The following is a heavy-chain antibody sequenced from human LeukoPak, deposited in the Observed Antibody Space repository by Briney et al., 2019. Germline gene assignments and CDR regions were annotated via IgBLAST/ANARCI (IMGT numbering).Heavy chain of an antibody. Sequence: SETLSLTCTVSGGSISSSSYYWGWIRQPPGKGLEWIGSIYYSGSTYYNPSLKSRVTISVDTSKNQFSLKLSSVTAADTAVYYCARQRQGATTDYGGQEPLVTDSS. J-gene: IGHJ4*02. CDR1: GGSISSSSYY. V-gene: IGHV4-39*01. CDR2: IYYSGST. CDR3: ARQRQGATTDY. D-gene: IGHD1-26*01.